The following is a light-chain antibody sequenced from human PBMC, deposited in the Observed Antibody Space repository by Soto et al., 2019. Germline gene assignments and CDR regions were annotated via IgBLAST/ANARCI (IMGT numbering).Light chain of an antibody. J-gene: IGLJ2*01. CDR2: DNN. CDR3: GTCDSSLSAVV. V-gene: IGLV1-51*01. CDR1: SSNIGNNY. Sequence: QAVVTQPPSVSAAPGQKVTISCSGSSSNIGNNYVSWYQQLPGTAPKLLIYDNNKRPSGIPDRFSGSKSGTSATLGITGLXTXXEADYYCGTCDSSLSAVVFGGGTKVTVL.